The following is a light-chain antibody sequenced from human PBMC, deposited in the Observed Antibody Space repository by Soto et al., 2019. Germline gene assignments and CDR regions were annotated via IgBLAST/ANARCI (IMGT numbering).Light chain of an antibody. V-gene: IGKV3-20*01. Sequence: EIVLTQSPGTLSLSPGERATLSCRASQSLSSSNLAWYQQKPGQAPRLLIYGASSRATGIPDRFSGSGSGTDFTLIISRLEPEDFGLYYCQQYARSPYTFGQGTKLEIK. CDR3: QQYARSPYT. CDR2: GAS. CDR1: QSLSSSN. J-gene: IGKJ2*01.